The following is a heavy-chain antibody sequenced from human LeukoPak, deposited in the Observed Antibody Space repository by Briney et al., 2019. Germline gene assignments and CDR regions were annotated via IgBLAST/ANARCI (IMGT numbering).Heavy chain of an antibody. CDR2: IIPIFGTA. D-gene: IGHD2-2*01. CDR1: GGTFSSYA. CDR3: ATSVYIVVVPAAFGY. V-gene: IGHV1-69*13. Sequence: GASVKVSCKASGGTFSSYAISWVRQAPGQGLEWMGGIIPIFGTANYAQKFQGRVTITADESTSTAYMELSSLRSEDTAVYYCATSVYIVVVPAAFGYWGQGTLVTVSS. J-gene: IGHJ4*02.